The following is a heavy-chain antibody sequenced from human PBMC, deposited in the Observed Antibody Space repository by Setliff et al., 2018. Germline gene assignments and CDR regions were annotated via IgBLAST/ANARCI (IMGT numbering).Heavy chain of an antibody. D-gene: IGHD3-3*01. Sequence: ASVKVSCKVSGYTLTELSMHWVRQAPGKGLEWMGGFDPEDGETIYAQKFQGRVTMTRDTSISTAYMELSRLRSEDTAVYYCARSGGGYDFWSGYLVSHYYYYYYMDVWGKGTTVTVSS. V-gene: IGHV1-24*01. CDR1: GYTLTELS. J-gene: IGHJ6*03. CDR3: ARSGGGYDFWSGYLVSHYYYYYYMDV. CDR2: FDPEDGET.